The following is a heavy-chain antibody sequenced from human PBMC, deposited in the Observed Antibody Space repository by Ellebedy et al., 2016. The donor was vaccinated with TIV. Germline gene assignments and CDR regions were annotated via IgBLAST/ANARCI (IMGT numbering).Heavy chain of an antibody. V-gene: IGHV4-39*01. CDR3: ARPGEHQRVPRF. Sequence: MPSETLSLTCSVSGGSITSSAYYWVWIRQSPGKGLEWIGSIYHDGSTFYNPSLDSRVTLSLDTSENQISLKLESVTAADTAVYYCARPGEHQRVPRFWGQGIPVTVTS. CDR2: IYHDGST. J-gene: IGHJ4*02. D-gene: IGHD6-13*01. CDR1: GGSITSSAYY.